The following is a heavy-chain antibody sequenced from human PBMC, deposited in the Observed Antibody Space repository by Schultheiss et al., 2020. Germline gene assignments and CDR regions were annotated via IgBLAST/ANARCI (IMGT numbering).Heavy chain of an antibody. CDR1: GFTFSSYA. CDR2: ISYDGSNK. V-gene: IGHV3-30*04. CDR3: ARAKYSSGWYGFYYYYGMDV. Sequence: GGSLRLSCAASGFTFSSYAMHWVRQAPGKGLEWVAVISYDGSNKYYADSVKGRFTISRDNSKNTLYLQMNSLRAEDTAVYYCARAKYSSGWYGFYYYYGMDVWGQGTTVTVYS. J-gene: IGHJ6*02. D-gene: IGHD6-19*01.